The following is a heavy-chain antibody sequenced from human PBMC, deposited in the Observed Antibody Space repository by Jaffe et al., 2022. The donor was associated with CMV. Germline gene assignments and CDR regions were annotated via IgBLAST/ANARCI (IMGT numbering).Heavy chain of an antibody. J-gene: IGHJ4*02. CDR2: IYYSGST. V-gene: IGHV4-59*08. CDR1: GGSISSYY. Sequence: QVQLQESGPGLVKPSETLSLTCTVSGGSISSYYWSWIRQPPGKGLEWIGYIYYSGSTNYNPSLKSRVTISVDTSKNQFSLKLSSVTAADTAVYYCARHGAGYYDSSGYFDYWGQGTLVTVSS. D-gene: IGHD3-22*01. CDR3: ARHGAGYYDSSGYFDY.